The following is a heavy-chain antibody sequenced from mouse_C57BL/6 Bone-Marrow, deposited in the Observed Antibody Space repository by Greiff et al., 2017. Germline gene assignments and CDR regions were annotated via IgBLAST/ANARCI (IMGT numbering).Heavy chain of an antibody. CDR1: GYTFTSYW. D-gene: IGHD1-1*01. J-gene: IGHJ1*03. CDR2: IDPSDSET. Sequence: VQLQQPGAELVRPGSSVKLSCKASGYTFTSYWMHWVKQRPIQGLEWIGNIDPSDSETHYNQKFKDKATLTVDKSSSTAYMQLSSLTSEDSAVYYCARGGTVVATPWYFDVWGTGTTVTVSS. CDR3: ARGGTVVATPWYFDV. V-gene: IGHV1-52*01.